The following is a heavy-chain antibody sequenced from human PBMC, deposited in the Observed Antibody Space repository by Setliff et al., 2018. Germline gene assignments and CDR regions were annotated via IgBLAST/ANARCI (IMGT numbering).Heavy chain of an antibody. J-gene: IGHJ4*02. CDR2: ISSSSSYI. Sequence: LSLTCAASGFTFSDYSMTWIRQAPGKGLEFVSSISSSSSYIYYTDSVKGRFAISRDNAKNSLYLQMNSLRGEDTAVYYCAKDTGYYFDYWGQGTLVTVSS. CDR1: GFTFSDYS. D-gene: IGHD4-4*01. V-gene: IGHV3-11*05. CDR3: AKDTGYYFDY.